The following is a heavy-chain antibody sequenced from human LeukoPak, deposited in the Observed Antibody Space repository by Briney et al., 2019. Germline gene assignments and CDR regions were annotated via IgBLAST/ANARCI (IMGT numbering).Heavy chain of an antibody. J-gene: IGHJ4*02. V-gene: IGHV1-69*05. Sequence: GASVKVSCKASGGTFSSYAISWVRQAPGQGLEWMGRIIPIFGTANYAQKFQGRVTITTDESTSTAYMELSSLRSEDTAVYYCAREMGSSRKVYYFDYRGQGTLVTVSS. CDR2: IIPIFGTA. CDR3: AREMGSSRKVYYFDY. D-gene: IGHD1-26*01. CDR1: GGTFSSYA.